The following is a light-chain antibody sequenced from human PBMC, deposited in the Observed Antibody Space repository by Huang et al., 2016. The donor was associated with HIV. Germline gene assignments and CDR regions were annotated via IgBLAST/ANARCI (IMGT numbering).Light chain of an antibody. CDR1: QTILHASDSRNY. Sequence: DIVMTPSPDSLSFSLGQRAPINCKSSQTILHASDSRNYLAWSHQKPGPPPNLLIHWASIRKSGVPDRFIGSGSGTDFTLTISSLQAEDVAVYYCQQYYSSPFTFGPGTNVDI. V-gene: IGKV4-1*01. J-gene: IGKJ3*01. CDR3: QQYYSSPFT. CDR2: WAS.